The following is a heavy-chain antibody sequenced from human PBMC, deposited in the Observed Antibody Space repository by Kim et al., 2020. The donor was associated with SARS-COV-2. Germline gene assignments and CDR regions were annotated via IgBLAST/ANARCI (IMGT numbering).Heavy chain of an antibody. CDR1: GYTFTSYG. CDR3: ARGLGPYSSSTIPFDY. J-gene: IGHJ4*02. CDR2: ISAYNGNT. Sequence: ASVKVSCKASGYTFTSYGISWVRQAPGQGLEWMGWISAYNGNTNYAQKLQGRVTITKDTSTSTAYMELRSLSSDATAVYYRARGLGPYSSSTIPFDYWGQRTLVTVSS. V-gene: IGHV1-18*01. D-gene: IGHD6-6*01.